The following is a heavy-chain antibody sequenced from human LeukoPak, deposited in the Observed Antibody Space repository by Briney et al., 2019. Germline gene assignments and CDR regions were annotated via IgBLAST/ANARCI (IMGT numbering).Heavy chain of an antibody. Sequence: SETLSLTCTVSGGSISSSSYYWGWIRQPPGKGLEWIGSIYHSGSTYYNPSLKSRVTISVDTSKNQFSLKLSSVTAADTAVYYCARPLGPVSEPAATGYDYWGQGTLVTVSS. CDR1: GGSISSSSYY. D-gene: IGHD2-2*01. J-gene: IGHJ4*02. V-gene: IGHV4-39*07. CDR3: ARPLGPVSEPAATGYDY. CDR2: IYHSGST.